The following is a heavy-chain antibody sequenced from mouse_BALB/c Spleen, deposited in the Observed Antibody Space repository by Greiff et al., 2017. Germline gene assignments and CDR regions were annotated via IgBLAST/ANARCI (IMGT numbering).Heavy chain of an antibody. CDR2: ISYSGST. D-gene: IGHD1-2*01. CDR3: ARRGQVMTTATGDFDY. J-gene: IGHJ2*01. Sequence: VQLKESGPSLVKPSQTLSLTCSVTGDSITSGYWNWIRKFPGNKLEYMGYISYSGSTYYNPSLKSRISITRDTSKNQYYMQLNSVTTEDTATYYCARRGQVMTTATGDFDYWGQGTTLTVSS. CDR1: GDSITSGY. V-gene: IGHV3-8*02.